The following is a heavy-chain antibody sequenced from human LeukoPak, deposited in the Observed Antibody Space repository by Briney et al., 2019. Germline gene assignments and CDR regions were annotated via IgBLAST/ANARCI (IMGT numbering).Heavy chain of an antibody. CDR1: GFAFSSYG. V-gene: IGHV3-33*01. J-gene: IGHJ3*02. Sequence: GRSLRLSCAASGFAFSSYGMHWVRQAPGRGLEWVAVIWYDGSNKYYADSVKGRFTISRDNSKNTLYLQMNSLRAEDTAVYYCARVQGGDSDAFDIWGQGTMVTVSS. CDR3: ARVQGGDSDAFDI. CDR2: IWYDGSNK. D-gene: IGHD2-21*02.